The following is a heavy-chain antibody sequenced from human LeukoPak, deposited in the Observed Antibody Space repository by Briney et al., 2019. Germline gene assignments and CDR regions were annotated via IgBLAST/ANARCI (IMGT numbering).Heavy chain of an antibody. Sequence: SETLSLTCTVSGASTSTYYWSWIRQPAGKGLEWIGRIHARGTINYNPSLESRVTMSVDTSKNQFSLKLTSVTAADTAVYFCARGGYYGSGNDFRFDPWGQGTLVTVSS. D-gene: IGHD3-10*01. V-gene: IGHV4-4*07. J-gene: IGHJ5*02. CDR3: ARGGYYGSGNDFRFDP. CDR2: IHARGTI. CDR1: GASTSTYY.